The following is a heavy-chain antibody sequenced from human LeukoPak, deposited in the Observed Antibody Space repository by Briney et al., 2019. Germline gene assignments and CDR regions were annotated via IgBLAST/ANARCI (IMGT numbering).Heavy chain of an antibody. Sequence: GGSLRLSCAASGFTFSSYGMHWVRQAPGKGLEWVAFIRYDGSNKYYADSVKGRFTISRDNSKNTLYLQMNSLRAEDTAVYYCAKPRYCSSTSCRGVFDYWGQGTLVTVSS. CDR3: AKPRYCSSTSCRGVFDY. D-gene: IGHD2-2*01. J-gene: IGHJ4*02. V-gene: IGHV3-30*02. CDR2: IRYDGSNK. CDR1: GFTFSSYG.